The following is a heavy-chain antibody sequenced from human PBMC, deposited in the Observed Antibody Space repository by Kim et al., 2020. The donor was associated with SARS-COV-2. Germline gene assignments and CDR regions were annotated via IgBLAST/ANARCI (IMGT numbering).Heavy chain of an antibody. CDR1: GFTFSTYW. CDR3: ARGVAARHGTMDV. D-gene: IGHD6-6*01. CDR2: INSDESST. V-gene: IGHV3-74*01. Sequence: GGSLRLSCAASGFTFSTYWMHWVRQAPGKGLVWVSRINSDESSTNYADSVKGRFTISRDNAKNTLYLQMNSLRAEDTAIYYCARGVAARHGTMDVWGPGTTVTVSS. J-gene: IGHJ6*02.